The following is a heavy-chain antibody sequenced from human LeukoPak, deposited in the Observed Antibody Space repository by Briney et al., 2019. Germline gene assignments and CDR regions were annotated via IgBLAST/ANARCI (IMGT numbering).Heavy chain of an antibody. CDR3: AKEGWLRLRVYYYYYMDV. J-gene: IGHJ6*03. CDR1: GGTFSSYA. V-gene: IGHV1-69*13. Sequence: GASVKVSCKASGGTFSSYAISWVRQAPGQGLEWMGGIIPIFGTANYAQKFQGRVTITADESTSTAYMELSSLRSEDTAVYYCAKEGWLRLRVYYYYYMDVWGKGTTVTVSS. CDR2: IIPIFGTA. D-gene: IGHD5-24*01.